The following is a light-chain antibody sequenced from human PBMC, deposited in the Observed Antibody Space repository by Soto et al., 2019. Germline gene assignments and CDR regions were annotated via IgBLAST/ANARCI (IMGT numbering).Light chain of an antibody. Sequence: EIVMTQSPATLSVSPGERATLSCRASQPISNALAWYQQKPGQAPRLVIYGASSRATGIPDRFSGSGSGTDFTLTISRLEPEDFAVYYCQQYGSSPRTFGQGTKVDIK. CDR1: QPISNA. V-gene: IGKV3-20*01. CDR2: GAS. J-gene: IGKJ1*01. CDR3: QQYGSSPRT.